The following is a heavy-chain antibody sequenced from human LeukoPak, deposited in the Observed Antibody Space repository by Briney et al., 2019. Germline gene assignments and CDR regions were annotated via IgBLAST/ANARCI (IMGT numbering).Heavy chain of an antibody. CDR1: GFTFSNYW. V-gene: IGHV3-74*01. CDR3: ARDRTPSYSSSWYSSYFDY. CDR2: IKTDGTSP. D-gene: IGHD6-13*01. J-gene: IGHJ4*02. Sequence: GRSLRLSCAASGFTFSNYWMHWVRQAPGKGLVWVSRIKTDGTSPSYVDSVKGRFTISRDNAKNSLYLQMNSLRAEDTAVYYCARDRTPSYSSSWYSSYFDYWGQGTLVTVSS.